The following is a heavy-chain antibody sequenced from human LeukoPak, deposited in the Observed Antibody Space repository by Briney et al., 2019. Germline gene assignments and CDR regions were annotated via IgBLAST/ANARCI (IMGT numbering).Heavy chain of an antibody. CDR1: GGSISSGDYY. D-gene: IGHD3-22*01. CDR3: ARDNERDSSGYSGY. V-gene: IGHV4-30-4*08. Sequence: SQTLSLTCTVSGGSISSGDYYWSWIRQPPGKGLEWIGYIYYSGSTYYNPSLKSRVTISVDTSKNQFSLKLSSVTAADTAVYCCARDNERDSSGYSGYWGQGTLVTVSS. J-gene: IGHJ4*02. CDR2: IYYSGST.